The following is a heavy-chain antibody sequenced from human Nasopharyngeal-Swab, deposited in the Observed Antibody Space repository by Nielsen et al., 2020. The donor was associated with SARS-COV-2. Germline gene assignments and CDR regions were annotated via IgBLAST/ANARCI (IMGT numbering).Heavy chain of an antibody. CDR2: IYYSGST. Sequence: SETLSLTCTVSGGSISSSSYYWGWIRQPPGKGLEWIGSIYYSGSTYYNPSLKSRVTISVDTSKNQFSLKLSSVTAADTAVYYCARRLVGATTEPFDYWAREPWSPSPQ. D-gene: IGHD1-26*01. CDR1: GGSISSSSYY. CDR3: ARRLVGATTEPFDY. J-gene: IGHJ4*02. V-gene: IGHV4-39*01.